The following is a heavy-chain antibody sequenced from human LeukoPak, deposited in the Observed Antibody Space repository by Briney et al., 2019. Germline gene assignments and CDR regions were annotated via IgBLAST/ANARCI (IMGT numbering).Heavy chain of an antibody. V-gene: IGHV4-34*01. Sequence: SETLSLTCAVYGGSFSGSCWSWLRQPPGKGLEWIGNIYSSGNTYYNASLKSRVTMYIDTSKNQFSLKLSSVTAADTAMYYCAKSNGYGLIDYWGQGTLVTVSS. CDR1: GGSFSGSC. J-gene: IGHJ4*02. D-gene: IGHD5-12*01. CDR2: IYSSGNT. CDR3: AKSNGYGLIDY.